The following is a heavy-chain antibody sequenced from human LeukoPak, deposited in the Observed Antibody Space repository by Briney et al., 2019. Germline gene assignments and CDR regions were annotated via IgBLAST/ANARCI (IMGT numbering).Heavy chain of an antibody. D-gene: IGHD2-15*01. V-gene: IGHV4-39*01. J-gene: IGHJ5*02. Sequence: PSETLSLTCAVSGGSISSSNWWGWIRQPPGKGPEWIGSIYYSGTTYYNPSLKSRVTISVDTSKNQFSLKLSSVTAADTAMYYCARILHNWFDPWGQGTLVTVSS. CDR1: GGSISSSNW. CDR3: ARILHNWFDP. CDR2: IYYSGTT.